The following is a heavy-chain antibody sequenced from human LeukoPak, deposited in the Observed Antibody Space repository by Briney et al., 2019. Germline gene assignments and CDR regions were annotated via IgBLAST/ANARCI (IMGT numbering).Heavy chain of an antibody. V-gene: IGHV3-23*01. D-gene: IGHD3-22*01. CDR2: ISGSGGTT. Sequence: PGGSLRISCAASGFTFSSYAMSWVRQAPGKGLQWVSTISGSGGTTYYADSVKGRFTISRDNSKNTLYLQVNSLRAEDTAVYYCAKGRPGGYYYFGYWGQGTLVTVSS. CDR1: GFTFSSYA. J-gene: IGHJ4*02. CDR3: AKGRPGGYYYFGY.